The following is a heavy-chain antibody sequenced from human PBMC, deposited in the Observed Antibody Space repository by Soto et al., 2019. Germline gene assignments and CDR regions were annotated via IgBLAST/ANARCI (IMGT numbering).Heavy chain of an antibody. CDR3: ARGITTIPAVQGDAPDNCYFDS. CDR2: VNHSGST. CDR1: GGSFSGYY. Sequence: PSETLSLTCAVYGGSFSGYYWTWVRQPPGKGLEWIGDVNHSGSTNQNPSLKSRVTISVDTSKNQFSLKLKSVTAADTAVYYCARGITTIPAVQGDAPDNCYFDSWGLGTLVTV. J-gene: IGHJ4*02. D-gene: IGHD3-22*01. V-gene: IGHV4-34*01.